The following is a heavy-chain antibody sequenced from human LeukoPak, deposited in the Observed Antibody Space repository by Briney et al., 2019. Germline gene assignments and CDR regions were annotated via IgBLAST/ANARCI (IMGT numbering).Heavy chain of an antibody. CDR3: ARIQQLGGHSYYYYGMDV. Sequence: PTGGSLRLSCVGSGFTSIVYALTWARQAPGKGLEWVSGTSGGGVTTYYADSVKGRFTISRDNSKNTLYLQMNSLRADDTAIYYCARIQQLGGHSYYYYGMDVWGQGTTVTVSS. CDR1: GFTSIVYA. J-gene: IGHJ6*02. D-gene: IGHD3-16*01. V-gene: IGHV3-23*01. CDR2: TSGGGVTT.